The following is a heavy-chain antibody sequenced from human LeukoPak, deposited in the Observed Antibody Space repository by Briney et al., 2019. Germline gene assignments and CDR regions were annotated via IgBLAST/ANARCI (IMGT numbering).Heavy chain of an antibody. CDR1: GFTFSSYG. D-gene: IGHD3-22*01. J-gene: IGHJ4*02. CDR2: IWYDGSNK. V-gene: IGHV3-33*01. CDR3: AREGSDSSGYQTD. Sequence: GGSLRLSCAASGFTFSSYGMHWVRQAPGKGLEWVAVIWYDGSNKYYADSVKGRFTISRDNSKNTLYLQMNGLRAEDTAVYYCAREGSDSSGYQTDWGQGTLVTVSS.